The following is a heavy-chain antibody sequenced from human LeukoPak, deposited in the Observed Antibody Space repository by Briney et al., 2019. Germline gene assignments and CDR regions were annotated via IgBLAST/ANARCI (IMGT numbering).Heavy chain of an antibody. D-gene: IGHD3-10*01. V-gene: IGHV4-34*01. Sequence: SETLSLTCAVYGGSFSGYYWSWIRQPTGKGLEWIGEINHSGSTNYNPSLKSRVTISVDTSKNQFSLKLSSVTAADTAVYYCASPGGSGSYYSYFDYWGQGTLVTVSS. CDR1: GGSFSGYY. J-gene: IGHJ4*02. CDR3: ASPGGSGSYYSYFDY. CDR2: INHSGST.